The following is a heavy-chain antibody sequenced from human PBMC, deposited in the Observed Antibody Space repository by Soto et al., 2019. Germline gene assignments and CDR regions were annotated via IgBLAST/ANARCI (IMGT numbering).Heavy chain of an antibody. Sequence: SETLSLTCTVSGGSISSSSYYWGWIRQPPGKGLEWIGSIYYSGSTYYNPSLKSRVTISVDTSKNQFSLKLSSVTAADTAVYYCARENYYDSSVFDYWGQGTLVTVSS. D-gene: IGHD3-22*01. V-gene: IGHV4-39*02. J-gene: IGHJ4*02. CDR3: ARENYYDSSVFDY. CDR1: GGSISSSSYY. CDR2: IYYSGST.